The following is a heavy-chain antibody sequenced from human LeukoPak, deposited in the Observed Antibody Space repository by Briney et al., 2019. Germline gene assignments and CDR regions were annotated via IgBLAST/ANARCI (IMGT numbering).Heavy chain of an antibody. CDR3: AKDHYDSSGDGAFDI. D-gene: IGHD3-22*01. Sequence: GGSLRLSCAASGFTVSSNYMSWVRQAPGKGLEWVSVIYSGGSTYYADSVKGRFTISRDNSKNTLYLQMNSLRAEDTAVYYCAKDHYDSSGDGAFDIWGQGTMVTVSS. V-gene: IGHV3-53*05. CDR2: IYSGGST. J-gene: IGHJ3*02. CDR1: GFTVSSNY.